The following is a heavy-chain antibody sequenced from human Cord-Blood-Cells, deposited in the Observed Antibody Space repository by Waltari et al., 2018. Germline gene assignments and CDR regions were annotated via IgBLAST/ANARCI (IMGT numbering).Heavy chain of an antibody. CDR1: GYTFTRSA. J-gene: IGHJ4*02. V-gene: IGHV1-3*01. CDR3: ARRLWFREFDY. D-gene: IGHD3-10*01. CDR2: LNAGNGNT. Sequence: QVQLVQSGAEGQKPGASVTVSCTASGYTFTRSALHWVRQAPGQRLEWMGWLNAGNGNTKYSQKFQGRVTITRDTSASTAYMELSSLRSEDTAVYYCARRLWFREFDYWGQGTLVTVSS.